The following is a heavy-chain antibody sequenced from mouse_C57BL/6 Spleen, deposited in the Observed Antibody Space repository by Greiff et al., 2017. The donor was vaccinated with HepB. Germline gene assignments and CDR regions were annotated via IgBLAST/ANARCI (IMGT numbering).Heavy chain of an antibody. V-gene: IGHV5-4*03. CDR2: ISDGGSYT. Sequence: EVKLVDSGGGLVKPGGSLKLSCAASGFTFSSYAMSWVRQTPEKRLEWVATISDGGSYTYYPDNVKGRFTISRDNAKNNLYLQMSHLKSEDTAMYYCARGGVVAHFDYWGQGTTLTVSS. CDR3: ARGGVVAHFDY. D-gene: IGHD1-1*01. J-gene: IGHJ2*01. CDR1: GFTFSSYA.